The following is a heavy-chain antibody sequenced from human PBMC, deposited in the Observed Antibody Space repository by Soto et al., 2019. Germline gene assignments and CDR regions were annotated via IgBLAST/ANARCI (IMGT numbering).Heavy chain of an antibody. D-gene: IGHD3-22*01. CDR2: IIPIFGTA. Sequence: SVKVSCKASGGTFSSYAISWVRQAPGQGLEWMGGIIPIFGTANYAQKFQGRVTITADESTSTAYMELSSLRSEDTAVYYCARAGYYYDSSGYLGGALGYWGQGTLVTVSS. CDR3: ARAGYYYDSSGYLGGALGY. CDR1: GGTFSSYA. J-gene: IGHJ4*02. V-gene: IGHV1-69*13.